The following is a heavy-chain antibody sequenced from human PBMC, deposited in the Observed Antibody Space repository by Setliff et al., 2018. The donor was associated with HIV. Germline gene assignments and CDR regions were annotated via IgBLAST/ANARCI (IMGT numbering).Heavy chain of an antibody. D-gene: IGHD2-15*01. CDR3: ARGSGRFCSGGRCSAFDY. CDR1: GVSISDTNYY. Sequence: PSETLSLTCIVSGVSISDTNYYWGWIRQPPGKGLEWIGSVSYNGPTYHNPSLKSRVTISVDTSQNQFSLRLSSVTAADTAVYYCARGSGRFCSGGRCSAFDYWGQGTLVTVSS. J-gene: IGHJ4*02. CDR2: VSYNGPT. V-gene: IGHV4-39*07.